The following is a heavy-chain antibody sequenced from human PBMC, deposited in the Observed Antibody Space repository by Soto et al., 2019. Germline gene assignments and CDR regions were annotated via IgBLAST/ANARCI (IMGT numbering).Heavy chain of an antibody. Sequence: GGSLRLSCGVSGFTVTSNGVSWVRQAPGKGLEWVSAISPNGQGIWYPDSVKGRFTISRDISRNTVLLQMDSLRAEDTAVYYCAKDRQYPRDYFDYWGQGTLVTVSS. CDR3: AKDRQYPRDYFDY. D-gene: IGHD4-4*01. J-gene: IGHJ4*02. V-gene: IGHV3-23*01. CDR2: ISPNGQGI. CDR1: GFTVTSNG.